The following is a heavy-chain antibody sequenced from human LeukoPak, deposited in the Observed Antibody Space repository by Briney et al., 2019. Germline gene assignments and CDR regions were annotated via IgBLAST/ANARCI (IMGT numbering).Heavy chain of an antibody. CDR1: GFTFTTYA. V-gene: IGHV3-30*04. CDR3: TRDAADYFDSSASFDY. J-gene: IGHJ4*02. CDR2: IWYDGSRS. D-gene: IGHD3-22*01. Sequence: GGSLRLSCAASGFTFTTYAMSWVRQAPGKGLEWVAVIWYDGSRSDYADSVKGRFTISRDNSENTLYLQMNSLTGEDTAVYYCTRDAADYFDSSASFDYWGQGTLVTVSS.